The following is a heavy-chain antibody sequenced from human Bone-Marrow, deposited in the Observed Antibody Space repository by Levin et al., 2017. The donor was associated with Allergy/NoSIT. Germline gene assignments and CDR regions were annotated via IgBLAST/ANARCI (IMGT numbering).Heavy chain of an antibody. J-gene: IGHJ6*02. Sequence: LSLTCAVSGVTRHNYTLTWVRQPPGKGLEWVSSINSNSAYIHYGDSVKGRFTISRDNSKKLLFLQMSSLRDEDTATYYCASRLTSSGGLDVWGHGTTVTVSS. CDR1: GVTRHNYT. V-gene: IGHV3-21*04. CDR3: ASRLTSSGGLDV. CDR2: INSNSAYI. D-gene: IGHD6-6*01.